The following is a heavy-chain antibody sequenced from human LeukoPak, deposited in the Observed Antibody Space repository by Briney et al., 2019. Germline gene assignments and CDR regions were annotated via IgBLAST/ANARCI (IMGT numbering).Heavy chain of an antibody. D-gene: IGHD6-19*01. CDR3: AREIVSIAVAGGFDY. CDR1: GFTFSSYA. CDR2: ISYDGSNK. V-gene: IGHV3-30-3*01. Sequence: GGSLRLSCAASGFTFSSYAMHWVRQAPGKGVEWVAVISYDGSNKYYADSVKGRFTISRDNSKNTLYLQMNSLRAEDTAVYYCAREIVSIAVAGGFDYWGQGTLVTVSS. J-gene: IGHJ4*02.